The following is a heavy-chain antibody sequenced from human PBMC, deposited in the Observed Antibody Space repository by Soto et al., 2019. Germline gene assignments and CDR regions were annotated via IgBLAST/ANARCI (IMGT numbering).Heavy chain of an antibody. CDR3: ARHNRGSYYDYIWGSYRLYYFDY. CDR2: IYYSGST. Sequence: SETLSLTCTVSGGTISSYYWSWIRQPPGKGLEWIGYIYYSGSTNYNPSLKSRVTISVDTSKNQFSLKLSSVTAADTAVYYCARHNRGSYYDYIWGSYRLYYFDYWGQGTLVTVSS. CDR1: GGTISSYY. V-gene: IGHV4-59*08. D-gene: IGHD3-16*02. J-gene: IGHJ4*02.